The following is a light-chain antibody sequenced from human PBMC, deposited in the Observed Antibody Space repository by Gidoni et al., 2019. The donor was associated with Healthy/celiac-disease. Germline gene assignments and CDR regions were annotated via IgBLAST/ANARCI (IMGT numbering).Light chain of an antibody. Sequence: EIVLTRSPATLSLSPGERATLSCRVSQSVSSYLAWYQQKPGQAPRLLIYDASNRATGIPARFSGSGSGTDFTLTISSLEPEDFAVYYCQQRSNWPPNFGQGTRLEIK. CDR1: QSVSSY. J-gene: IGKJ5*01. CDR3: QQRSNWPPN. CDR2: DAS. V-gene: IGKV3-11*01.